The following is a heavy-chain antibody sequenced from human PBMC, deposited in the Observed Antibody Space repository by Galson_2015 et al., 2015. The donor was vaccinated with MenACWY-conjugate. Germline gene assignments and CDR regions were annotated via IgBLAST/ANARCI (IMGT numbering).Heavy chain of an antibody. CDR2: ISGSGGST. Sequence: SLRLSCAASGFTFSSYAMSWVRQAPGKGLEWVSAISGSGGSTYYADSVKGRFTISRDNSKNTLYLQMNSLRAEDTAVYYCARVLVGSGSSSDYWGQGTLVTVSS. CDR3: ARVLVGSGSSSDY. CDR1: GFTFSSYA. D-gene: IGHD3-10*01. J-gene: IGHJ4*02. V-gene: IGHV3-23*01.